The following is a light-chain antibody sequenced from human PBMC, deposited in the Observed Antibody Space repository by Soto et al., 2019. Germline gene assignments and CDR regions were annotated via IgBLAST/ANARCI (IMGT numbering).Light chain of an antibody. Sequence: QSVLTQPASVSGSPGQSITIPCPGTSSDIGDYNYVSWYQQHPGTAPKLWIYEAYNRPPGVSNLFSGSKSGSKASLTISGLXAGDEADYYCSSYSTTTTLYVFGTGTKVTVL. V-gene: IGLV2-14*01. CDR1: SSDIGDYNY. CDR2: EAY. CDR3: SSYSTTTTLYV. J-gene: IGLJ1*01.